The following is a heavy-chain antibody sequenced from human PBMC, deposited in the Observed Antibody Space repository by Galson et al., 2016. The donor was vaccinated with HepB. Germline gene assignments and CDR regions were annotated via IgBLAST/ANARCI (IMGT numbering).Heavy chain of an antibody. CDR2: IHYSGST. Sequence: TLSLTCTVSGGSISSNFYYWNWIRQHPGKGLEWIGYIHYSGSTYYNPSLKSRVSISVDTSKNQFSLKLSSVTAADTAVYYCARSMFFRRPLLDYYSYYMDFWGQGTLVTVSS. CDR1: GGSISSNFYY. V-gene: IGHV4-31*03. CDR3: ARSMFFRRPLLDYYSYYMDF. J-gene: IGHJ4*02. D-gene: IGHD3/OR15-3a*01.